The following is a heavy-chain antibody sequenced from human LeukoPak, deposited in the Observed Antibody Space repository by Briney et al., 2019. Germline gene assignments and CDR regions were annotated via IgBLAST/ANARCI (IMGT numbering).Heavy chain of an antibody. CDR2: INSDESNR. CDR3: ARPQDGYNGFDC. D-gene: IGHD5-24*01. V-gene: IGHV3-74*01. J-gene: IGHJ4*02. Sequence: GGSLRLSCAASGFTFSSHWMHWVRQVPGKGLVWVSRINSDESNRNYADSVKGRFTISRDNAKNAMYLQMDSLRAEDAAVYYCARPQDGYNGFDCWGQGTLVTVSS. CDR1: GFTFSSHW.